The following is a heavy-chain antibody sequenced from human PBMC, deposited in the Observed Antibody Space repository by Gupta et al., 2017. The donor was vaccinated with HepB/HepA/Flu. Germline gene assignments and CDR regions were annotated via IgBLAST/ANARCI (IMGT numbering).Heavy chain of an antibody. CDR3: AIPYTASSMYLYYILDV. Sequence: QVQLVQSGTEVKESGASVKVSCQAFGYKFIDQYIQWIRQAPGQGLEWMGWINPNTGGTHFADDFQGRVTLTTDTSINTAYMELDSLRSDDTALYYCAIPYTASSMYLYYILDVWGEGTAVTVSA. D-gene: IGHD2-2*02. J-gene: IGHJ6*04. CDR1: GYKFIDQY. CDR2: INPNTGGT. V-gene: IGHV1-2*02.